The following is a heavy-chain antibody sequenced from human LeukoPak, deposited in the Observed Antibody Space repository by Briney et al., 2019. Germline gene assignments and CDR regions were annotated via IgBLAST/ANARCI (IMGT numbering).Heavy chain of an antibody. CDR1: GFTFSSYW. V-gene: IGHV3-7*01. D-gene: IGHD3-9*01. CDR3: ARGDELRYVDWLSNFDY. CDR2: IKRDGSEK. Sequence: GGSLRLSCAASGFTFSSYWMSWVRQAPGKGLEWVANIKRDGSEKYYVDSVKGRFTISRDNAKNSLYLQMNSLRAEDTAVYYCARGDELRYVDWLSNFDYWGQGTLVTVSS. J-gene: IGHJ4*02.